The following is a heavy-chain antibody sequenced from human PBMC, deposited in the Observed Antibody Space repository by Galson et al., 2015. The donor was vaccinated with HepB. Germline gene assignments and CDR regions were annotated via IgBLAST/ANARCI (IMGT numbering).Heavy chain of an antibody. CDR2: VIPILPLA. CDR1: GGSFSSYA. J-gene: IGHJ2*01. D-gene: IGHD3-10*01. Sequence: SVKVSCKASGGSFSSYAISWLRQAPGQGLEWMGKVIPILPLANYAHKFQGRFTVSRDNSKNTMYLQLNSPRPEDAGLYYCAKEPRPRASPWYFDLWGRGTLVTVSS. V-gene: IGHV1-69*04. CDR3: AKEPRPRASPWYFDL.